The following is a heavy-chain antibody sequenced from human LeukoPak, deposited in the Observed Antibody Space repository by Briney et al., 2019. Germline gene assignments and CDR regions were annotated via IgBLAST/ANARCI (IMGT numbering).Heavy chain of an antibody. CDR3: ATAASAYVILVGFDY. V-gene: IGHV3-30*04. CDR2: ISFDGRNI. CDR1: GFTFSSYA. Sequence: GGSLRLSCAASGFTFSSYAMNWVRQAPGKGLEWVATISFDGRNIYYPDSVKGRFSISRDNSKNTLYLQMNSLRSGDTAAYYCATAASAYVILVGFDYWGQGTLVTVSS. J-gene: IGHJ4*02. D-gene: IGHD2/OR15-2a*01.